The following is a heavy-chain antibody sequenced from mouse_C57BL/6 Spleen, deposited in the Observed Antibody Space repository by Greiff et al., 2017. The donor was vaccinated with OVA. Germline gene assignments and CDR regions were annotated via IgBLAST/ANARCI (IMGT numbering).Heavy chain of an antibody. CDR1: GYTFTSYW. Sequence: VKLQESGAELVKPGASVKMSCKASGYTFTSYWITWVKQRPGQGLEWIGDIYPGSGSTNYNEKFKSKATLTVDTSSSTAYMQLSSLTSEDSAVYYCARSGFITTVVYFGYWGQGTTLTVSS. J-gene: IGHJ2*01. D-gene: IGHD1-1*01. CDR2: IYPGSGST. CDR3: ARSGFITTVVYFGY. V-gene: IGHV1-55*01.